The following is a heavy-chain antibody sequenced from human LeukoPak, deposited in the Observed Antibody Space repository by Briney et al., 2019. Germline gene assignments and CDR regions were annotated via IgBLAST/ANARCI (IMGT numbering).Heavy chain of an antibody. V-gene: IGHV4-59*01. CDR2: IYYSGST. J-gene: IGHJ3*02. Sequence: SETLSLTCTVSGGSISSYYWSWIRQPPGKGLEWIGYIYYSGSTNYNPSLKSRVTISVDTSKNQFSLKLSSVTAADTAVYYYASASRAVADRGAFDIWGQGTMVTVSS. CDR1: GGSISSYY. CDR3: ASASRAVADRGAFDI. D-gene: IGHD6-19*01.